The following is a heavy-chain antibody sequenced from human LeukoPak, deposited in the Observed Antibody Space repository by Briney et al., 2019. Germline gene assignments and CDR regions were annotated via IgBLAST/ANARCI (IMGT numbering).Heavy chain of an antibody. J-gene: IGHJ2*01. CDR1: EFTFPTYY. D-gene: IGHD3-10*01. CDR3: ATEGKGYFYL. V-gene: IGHV3-30*02. CDR2: IYYDGSNI. Sequence: GGSLRLLYAVSEFTFPTYYTHWVRQAPGKGLEWVAFIYYDGSNIYYADYVKGRFTISRDISKNTLYLQMNSLRADDTAVYYCATEGKGYFYLWGRGNLVTVSS.